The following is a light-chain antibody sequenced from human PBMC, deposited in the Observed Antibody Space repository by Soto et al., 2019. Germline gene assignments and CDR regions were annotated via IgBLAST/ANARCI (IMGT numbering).Light chain of an antibody. V-gene: IGKV3-11*01. J-gene: IGKJ5*01. CDR3: QKRSNWPPIT. CDR2: DAS. Sequence: EIVLTQSPGTLSLSPGERATLSCRASQSVSSYLAWYQQKPGQAPRLLIYDASNRATGIPARFSGGGSGTDFTLTIDNLEPEDFAIYYCQKRSNWPPITFGQGTRLEIK. CDR1: QSVSSY.